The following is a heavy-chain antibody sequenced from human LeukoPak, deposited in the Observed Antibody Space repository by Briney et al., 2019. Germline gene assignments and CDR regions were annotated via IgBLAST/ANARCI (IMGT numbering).Heavy chain of an antibody. Sequence: GGSLRLSCAASGFTFNDYWMSWVRQAPGKGLEWVANIKQDGTDTYPVDSVEGRFTISRDNAKNSLYLHMNSLRAEDTAVYFCARDHRLYSGYDFFMEYWGQGTLVTVSS. CDR1: GFTFNDYW. CDR3: ARDHRLYSGYDFFMEY. D-gene: IGHD5-12*01. CDR2: IKQDGTDT. V-gene: IGHV3-7*03. J-gene: IGHJ4*02.